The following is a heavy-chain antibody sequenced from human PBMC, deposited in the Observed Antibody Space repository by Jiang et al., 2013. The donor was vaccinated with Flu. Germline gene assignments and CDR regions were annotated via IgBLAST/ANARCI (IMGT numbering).Heavy chain of an antibody. J-gene: IGHJ6*02. Sequence: EVKKPGASVKVSCKASGYTFTGYYMHWVRQAPGQGLEWMGWINPNSGGTNYAQKFQGRVTMTRDTSISTAYMELSRLRSDDTAVYYCARAGYCSGGSCYSSYYYYGMDVWGQGTTVTVSS. CDR1: GYTFTGYY. V-gene: IGHV1-2*02. D-gene: IGHD2-15*01. CDR3: ARAGYCSGGSCYSSYYYYGMDV. CDR2: INPNSGGT.